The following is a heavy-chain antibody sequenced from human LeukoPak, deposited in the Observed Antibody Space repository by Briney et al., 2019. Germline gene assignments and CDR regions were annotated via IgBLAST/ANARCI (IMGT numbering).Heavy chain of an antibody. V-gene: IGHV3-15*01. D-gene: IGHD3-10*01. CDR3: TTHVLLWFGGSCV. J-gene: IGHJ4*02. Sequence: SCKASGGTFSSYAISWVRQAPGKGLEWVGRIKSKTDGGTTDYAAPVKGRFTISRDDSKNTLYLQMNSLKTEDTAVYYCTTHVLLWFGGSCVWGQGTLVTVSS. CDR2: IKSKTDGGTT. CDR1: GGTFSSYA.